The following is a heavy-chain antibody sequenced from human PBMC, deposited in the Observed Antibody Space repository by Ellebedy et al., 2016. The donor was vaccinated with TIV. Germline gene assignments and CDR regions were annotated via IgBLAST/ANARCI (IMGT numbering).Heavy chain of an antibody. J-gene: IGHJ6*03. CDR2: ISNRDRT. D-gene: IGHD1-14*01. V-gene: IGHV4-39*01. CDR3: ATFNQYYTYLGV. CDR1: GDSISSSSDY. Sequence: SETLSLXXTVSGDSISSSSDYWVWIRQPPGKGPEWIGTISNRDRTDYNPSLKSRVFILVDASKNQLFLKLTSVTAADTAVYYCATFNQYYTYLGVWGKGTTVIVSS.